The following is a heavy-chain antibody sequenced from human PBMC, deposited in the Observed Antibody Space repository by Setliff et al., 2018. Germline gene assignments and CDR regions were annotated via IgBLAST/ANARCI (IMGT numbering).Heavy chain of an antibody. CDR1: GASLRSGSNY. V-gene: IGHV4-61*02. CDR2: IYTGGTT. J-gene: IGHJ6*02. CDR3: AKEHVVISFVTNTHHHYGMDV. Sequence: PSETLSLTCTVSGASLRSGSNYWGWFRQPAGKGLEWIGRIYTGGTTNYNPSLKSRVSISADTSMNHFSLRMTSVSAADTAVYYCAKEHVVISFVTNTHHHYGMDVWGQGATVTVSS. D-gene: IGHD2-8*01.